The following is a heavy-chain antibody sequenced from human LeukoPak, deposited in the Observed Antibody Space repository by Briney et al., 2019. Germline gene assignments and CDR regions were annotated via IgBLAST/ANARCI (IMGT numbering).Heavy chain of an antibody. CDR3: ARAHPASYDYGDCFEGRSFDH. CDR2: IIPIFGTA. Sequence: SVKVSCKASGGTFSSYAISWVRQAPGQGLEWMGGIIPIFGTANYAQKFQGRVTITADESTSTAYMELSSLRSEDTAVYYCARAHPASYDYGDCFEGRSFDHWGQGTLVTVSS. V-gene: IGHV1-69*13. CDR1: GGTFSSYA. D-gene: IGHD4-17*01. J-gene: IGHJ4*02.